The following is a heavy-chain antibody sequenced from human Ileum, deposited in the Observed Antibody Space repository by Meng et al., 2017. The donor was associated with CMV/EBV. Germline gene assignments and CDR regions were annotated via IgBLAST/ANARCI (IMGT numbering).Heavy chain of an antibody. CDR3: ARDSITDRSGQNGNHDAFDF. D-gene: IGHD3-22*01. Sequence: STYAMHWVRQAPGKGLEWVAITSYDEKRKYYIDSVKGRFTIFRDNSKNTLYLEMNSLRPEDTAVYYCARDSITDRSGQNGNHDAFDFWGQGTMVTVSS. J-gene: IGHJ3*01. CDR1: STYA. V-gene: IGHV3-30*04. CDR2: TSYDEKRK.